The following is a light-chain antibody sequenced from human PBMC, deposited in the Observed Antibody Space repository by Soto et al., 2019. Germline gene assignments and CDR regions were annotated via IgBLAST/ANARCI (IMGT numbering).Light chain of an antibody. CDR3: QQYGSSSLT. CDR1: QSVSSSY. V-gene: IGKV3-20*01. CDR2: GAS. Sequence: EIVLTQSPGTLSLSTGERATLSCRASQSVSSSYLAWYQQKPGQAPRLLIYGASSRATGIPDRFSGSGSGTDFTLTISRLEPEDFAVYYCQQYGSSSLTFGGGTKV. J-gene: IGKJ4*01.